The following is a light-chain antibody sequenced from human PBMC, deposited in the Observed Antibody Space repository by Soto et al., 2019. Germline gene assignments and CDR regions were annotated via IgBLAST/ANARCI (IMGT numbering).Light chain of an antibody. V-gene: IGLV1-51*01. J-gene: IGLJ1*01. Sequence: QSVLTQPPSVSAAPGQKVTISCVGSSSNIGGNSVSWYQQLPGTAPKLLIYDDNKRPSGIPDRFSGSKSGTSATLGITGFQTGDEADYYCGSWDSSLSAYVFGTGTKVPS. CDR2: DDN. CDR3: GSWDSSLSAYV. CDR1: SSNIGGNS.